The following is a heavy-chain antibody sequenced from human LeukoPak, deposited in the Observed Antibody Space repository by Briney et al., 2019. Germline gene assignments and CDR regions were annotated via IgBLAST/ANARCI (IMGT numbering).Heavy chain of an antibody. CDR2: ITGSGTST. CDR1: GFTFRSYA. V-gene: IGHV3-23*01. J-gene: IGHJ4*02. D-gene: IGHD3-22*01. CDR3: AKDYYYDSSGYKAPGDY. Sequence: GGSLRLSCEASGFTFRSYAISWVRQGPGKGLEWVSGITGSGTSTDYADSVKGRFTISRDNSKNTLYLQMNSLRAEDTAVYYCAKDYYYDSSGYKAPGDYWGQGTLVTVSS.